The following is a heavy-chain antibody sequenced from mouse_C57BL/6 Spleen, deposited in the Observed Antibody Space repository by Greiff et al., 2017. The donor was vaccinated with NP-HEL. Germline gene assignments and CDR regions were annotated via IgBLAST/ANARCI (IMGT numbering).Heavy chain of an antibody. CDR2: IWSGGST. Sequence: VQLQQSGPGLVQPSQSLSITCTVSGFSLTSYGVHWVRQSPGKGLEWLGVIWSGGSTDYNAAFISRLSISKDNSKSQVFFKMNSLQADDTAIYYCARIYYDGDWGQGTLVTVSA. CDR1: GFSLTSYG. V-gene: IGHV2-2*01. CDR3: ARIYYDGD. J-gene: IGHJ3*01. D-gene: IGHD1-1*01.